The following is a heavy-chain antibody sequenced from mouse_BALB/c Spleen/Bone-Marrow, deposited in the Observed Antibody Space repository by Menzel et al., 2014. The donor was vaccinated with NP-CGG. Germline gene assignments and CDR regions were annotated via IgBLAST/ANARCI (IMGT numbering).Heavy chain of an antibody. Sequence: VQLQQSGPELVKPGASVKISCKTSGYTFTEYTMHWVKQSHGKSLGWIGGINPNNGGTSYNQKFKGKATLTVDKSSSTAYMELRSLTSEDSAVYYCANYDYDWFAYWGQGTLVTVSA. D-gene: IGHD2-4*01. CDR3: ANYDYDWFAY. J-gene: IGHJ3*01. CDR1: GYTFTEYT. CDR2: INPNNGGT. V-gene: IGHV1-18*01.